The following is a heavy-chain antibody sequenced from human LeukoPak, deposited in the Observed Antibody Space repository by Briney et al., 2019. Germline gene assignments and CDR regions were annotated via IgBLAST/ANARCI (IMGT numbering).Heavy chain of an antibody. V-gene: IGHV3-30*18. Sequence: GGSLRLSCAASGFTFNSYGMHWVRQAPGKGLEWVAVILNDGNNKYYGDSVKGRFTISKDNSKNTLYLQMNSLRAEDTAVYYCAKGSVDFSLSFYSDHWGQGTLVTVSS. CDR2: ILNDGNNK. J-gene: IGHJ4*02. D-gene: IGHD3-3*01. CDR1: GFTFNSYG. CDR3: AKGSVDFSLSFYSDH.